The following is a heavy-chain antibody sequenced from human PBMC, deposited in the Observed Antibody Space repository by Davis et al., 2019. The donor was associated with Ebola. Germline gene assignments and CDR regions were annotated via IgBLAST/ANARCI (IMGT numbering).Heavy chain of an antibody. D-gene: IGHD6-25*01. J-gene: IGHJ6*02. Sequence: PGGSLRLSCAASGFTFSDYYMTWIRQAPGKGLEWASYISSGGTTIYYADSVKGRFTISRDNAKNSLYLQMNSLRAEDTAVYYCARDRLSYYYGMGVWGQGTTVTVSS. CDR3: ARDRLSYYYGMGV. V-gene: IGHV3-11*01. CDR1: GFTFSDYY. CDR2: ISSGGTTI.